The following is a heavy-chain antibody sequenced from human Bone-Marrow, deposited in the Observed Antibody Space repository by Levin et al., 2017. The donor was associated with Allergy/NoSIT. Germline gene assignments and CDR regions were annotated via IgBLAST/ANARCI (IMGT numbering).Heavy chain of an antibody. CDR2: IGRDGVNT. D-gene: IGHD2-21*02. CDR3: ARGRVVPAKDFDF. Sequence: RTGGSLRLSCAASGFPFDSYSMAWVRQAPGKGPEWVSIIGRDGVNTVYADSVKGRFTISRDNSKNTLFLQMSSLRAEDTALYYCARGRVVPAKDFDFWGQGTLVTVSS. J-gene: IGHJ4*02. V-gene: IGHV3-23*01. CDR1: GFPFDSYS.